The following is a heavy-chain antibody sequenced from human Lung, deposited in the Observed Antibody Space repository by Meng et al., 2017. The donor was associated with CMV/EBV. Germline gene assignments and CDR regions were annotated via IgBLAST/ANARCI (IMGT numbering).Heavy chain of an antibody. D-gene: IGHD5-18*01. Sequence: ETLSLTCAASGFSFRSYAMSWVRQAAGKGLEWVSSISGSVGNTYYADSVKGRFTISRDNSGDTLYMQRSSLRAEDTAVYYGAREEAMVGYYTNWFDAWGQGTLVTVSS. CDR2: ISGSVGNT. CDR1: GFSFRSYA. CDR3: AREEAMVGYYTNWFDA. V-gene: IGHV3-23*01. J-gene: IGHJ5*02.